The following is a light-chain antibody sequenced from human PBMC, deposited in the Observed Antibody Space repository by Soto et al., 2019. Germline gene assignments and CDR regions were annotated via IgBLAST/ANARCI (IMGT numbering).Light chain of an antibody. V-gene: IGKV4-1*01. CDR2: WAS. Sequence: DIVMTQSPDSLAVSLGERATINCKSSQSVLYSSNNKDYLAWYQQKPGQPPKLLIYWASTRESGVPDRFSGSWSGTDFTLTISSLQAEDVAGYYCQQYYSAPPLTFGGGTKVEIK. CDR1: QSVLYSSNNKDY. J-gene: IGKJ4*01. CDR3: QQYYSAPPLT.